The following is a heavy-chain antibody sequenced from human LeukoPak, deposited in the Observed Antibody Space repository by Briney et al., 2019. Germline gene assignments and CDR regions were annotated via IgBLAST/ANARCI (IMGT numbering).Heavy chain of an antibody. CDR2: ISSSGSTI. D-gene: IGHD7-27*01. J-gene: IGHJ5*02. V-gene: IGHV3-48*03. CDR1: GFSFSSYE. Sequence: GGSLRLSCAASGFSFSSYEMNWVRQAPGKGLEWVSYISSSGSTIYYADSVKGRFTISRDNAKNSLYLQMSSLRAEDTAVYYCATWGGALAPPWGQGTLVTVSS. CDR3: ATWGGALAPP.